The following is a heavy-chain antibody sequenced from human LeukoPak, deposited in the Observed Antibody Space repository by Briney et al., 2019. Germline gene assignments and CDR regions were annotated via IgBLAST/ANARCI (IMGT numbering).Heavy chain of an antibody. J-gene: IGHJ6*03. D-gene: IGHD4-17*01. CDR2: IKQDGSEK. Sequence: SCTVSGGALSSDAISWGPEAPGQGLGWVANIKQDGSEKYYVDSVKGRFTISRDNAKNSLYLQMNSLRAEDTAVYYCARDRVSDTVTTRYYYYYMDVWGKGTTVTVSS. CDR1: GGALSSDA. V-gene: IGHV3-7*01. CDR3: ARDRVSDTVTTRYYYYYMDV.